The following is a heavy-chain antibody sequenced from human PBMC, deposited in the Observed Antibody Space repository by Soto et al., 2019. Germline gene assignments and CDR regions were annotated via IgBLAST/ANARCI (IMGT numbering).Heavy chain of an antibody. CDR3: ASQGMTPNAFDI. V-gene: IGHV1-69*02. J-gene: IGHJ3*02. CDR2: IIPILGIA. CDR1: GGTXSSYT. Sequence: ASVKVXCKASGGTXSSYTISWVRQAPGQGLEWMGRIIPILGIANYAQKFQGRVTITADKSTSTAYMELSSLRSEDTAVYYCASQGMTPNAFDIWGQGTMVTVSS. D-gene: IGHD2-15*01.